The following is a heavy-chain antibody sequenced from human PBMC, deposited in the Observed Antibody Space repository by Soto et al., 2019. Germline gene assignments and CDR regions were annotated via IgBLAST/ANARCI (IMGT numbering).Heavy chain of an antibody. J-gene: IGHJ4*02. Sequence: PGGSLRLSCAASGFTFSSYSMSWVRQAPGKGLEWVAAISGSGGSTYYADSVKGRFTISRDNSKNTLYLQMNSLRAEDTAVYYCAQNVDFWSCYDYWGQGTLVTVSS. CDR1: GFTFSSYS. V-gene: IGHV3-23*01. D-gene: IGHD3-3*01. CDR3: AQNVDFWSCYDY. CDR2: ISGSGGST.